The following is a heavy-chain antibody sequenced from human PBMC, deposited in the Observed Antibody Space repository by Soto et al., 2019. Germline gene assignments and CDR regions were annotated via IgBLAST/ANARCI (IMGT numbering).Heavy chain of an antibody. CDR3: ARDHVGGVSSFDV. CDR1: GYTFTDYY. J-gene: IGHJ3*01. V-gene: IGHV1-2*02. CDR2: INSDSGAT. Sequence: ASVKVSCKASGYTFTDYYIHWVRQAPGQGLESMGWINSDSGATLYAQKFQGRVTMTRDTSISTAYMELTRLRSDDTAIYYCARDHVGGVSSFDVWGQGTMVT. D-gene: IGHD1-26*01.